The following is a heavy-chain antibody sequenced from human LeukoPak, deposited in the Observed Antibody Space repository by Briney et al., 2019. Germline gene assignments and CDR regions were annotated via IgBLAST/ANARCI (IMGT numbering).Heavy chain of an antibody. CDR2: IYHSGST. CDR1: GGSISSGGYS. V-gene: IGHV4-30-2*01. Sequence: SETLSLTCAVSGGSISSGGYSWSWFRQPPGKNLEWIGYIYHSGSTYYSPSLKSRVTMSIDRSKNQFSLKLTSVTAADTAVYYCASSIPAATNYYFNYWGQETLVTVSS. J-gene: IGHJ4*02. D-gene: IGHD2-2*01. CDR3: ASSIPAATNYYFNY.